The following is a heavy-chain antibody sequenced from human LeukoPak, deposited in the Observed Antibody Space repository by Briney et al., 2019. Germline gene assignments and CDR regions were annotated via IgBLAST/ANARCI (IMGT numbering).Heavy chain of an antibody. D-gene: IGHD3-22*01. J-gene: IGHJ4*02. CDR3: ARGGGGYYDSSGYHPIDY. V-gene: IGHV5-51*01. Sequence: GESLKISCKGSGYSFTSYWIGWVRQMPGKGLEWMGIIYPGDSDTRYSPSFQGQVTISADKSISTAYLQWSSLKASDTAMYYCARGGGGYYDSSGYHPIDYWGQGTLVTVSS. CDR2: IYPGDSDT. CDR1: GYSFTSYW.